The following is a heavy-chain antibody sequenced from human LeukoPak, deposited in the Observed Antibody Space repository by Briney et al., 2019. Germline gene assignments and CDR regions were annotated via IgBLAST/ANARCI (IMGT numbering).Heavy chain of an antibody. CDR2: INHSGST. CDR3: ASLYYYGSGSPGGY. D-gene: IGHD3-10*01. V-gene: IGHV4-34*01. CDR1: GGSFSGYY. J-gene: IGHJ4*02. Sequence: SETLSLTCAVYGGSFSGYYWSWIRQPPGKGLEWIGEINHSGSTNYNPSLKSRVTISVDTSKNQFSLKLSSVTAADTAVYYCASLYYYGSGSPGGYWGQGTLVTVSS.